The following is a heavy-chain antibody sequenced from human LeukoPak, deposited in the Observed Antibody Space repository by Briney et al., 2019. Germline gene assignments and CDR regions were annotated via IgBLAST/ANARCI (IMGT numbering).Heavy chain of an antibody. J-gene: IGHJ3*02. CDR1: GFTFTTYW. CDR3: ARVNPLIAPGAFDI. D-gene: IGHD2/OR15-2a*01. V-gene: IGHV3-74*01. CDR2: INSDGSIT. Sequence: GGSLRLSCAASGFTFTTYWMHWVRQAPGKGLVWVSHINSDGSITSYADSVKGRFTISRDNAKNTLYLQMNSLRAEDTAVYYCARVNPLIAPGAFDIWGQGTMVTVSS.